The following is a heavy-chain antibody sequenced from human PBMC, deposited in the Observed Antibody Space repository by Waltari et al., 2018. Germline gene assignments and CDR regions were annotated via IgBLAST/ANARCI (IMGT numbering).Heavy chain of an antibody. CDR2: MNSDWIIT. Sequence: EVQLVESGGDLVQPGGSLRLSCAASGVTFSSYWMHWVRQAPGKGLVWVSRMNSDWIITTYADSVKGRFTISRDNAKNTLYLQMNSLRAEDTAVYYCARQWFRDVWGQGTTVTVSS. CDR3: ARQWFRDV. D-gene: IGHD3-10*01. CDR1: GVTFSSYW. J-gene: IGHJ6*02. V-gene: IGHV3-74*01.